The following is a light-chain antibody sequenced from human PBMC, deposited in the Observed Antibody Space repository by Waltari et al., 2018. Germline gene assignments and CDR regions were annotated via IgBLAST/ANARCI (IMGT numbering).Light chain of an antibody. CDR1: QSISSY. CDR2: DAS. CDR3: QQRSNWPPAVT. J-gene: IGKJ4*01. Sequence: EIVLTQSPATLTLSPGERATLSCRASQSISSYFAWYQQKPGQAPRLLIYDASTRATGIPARFGGSGSGTEFTLTISSLEPEDFAVYYCQQRSNWPPAVTFGGGTKVEIK. V-gene: IGKV3-11*01.